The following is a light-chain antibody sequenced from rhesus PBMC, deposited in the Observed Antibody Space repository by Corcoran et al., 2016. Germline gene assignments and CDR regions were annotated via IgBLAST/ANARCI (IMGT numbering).Light chain of an antibody. CDR3: QHYYNDPLT. Sequence: IQMTQSPSALSASVGDRVTISCRASQNINSNLAWYQTKPGKAPRLLIYTTSRLQTGVPSRFSGSGSGTDVTLTISSLQPEDSATYYCQHYYNDPLTFGGGTKVELK. V-gene: IGKV1S8*01. CDR1: QNINSN. CDR2: TTS. J-gene: IGKJ4*01.